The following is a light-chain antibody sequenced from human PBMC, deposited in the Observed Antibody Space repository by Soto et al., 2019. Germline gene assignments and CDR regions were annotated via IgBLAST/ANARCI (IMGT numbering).Light chain of an antibody. V-gene: IGKV3-11*01. Sequence: ELVLTQSPATLSLSPGERATLSCRASQSVGTFFAWYQQKPGQAPRLLIYDASNRATGIPARVSGSGSGTDFTLTISSLEPEDFALYYCQQCYNWPQWTFGQGTKVDIK. J-gene: IGKJ1*01. CDR3: QQCYNWPQWT. CDR1: QSVGTF. CDR2: DAS.